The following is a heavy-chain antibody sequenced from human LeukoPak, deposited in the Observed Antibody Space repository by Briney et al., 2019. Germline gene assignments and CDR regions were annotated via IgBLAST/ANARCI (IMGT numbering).Heavy chain of an antibody. D-gene: IGHD6-13*01. V-gene: IGHV1-69*02. J-gene: IGHJ4*02. CDR3: AVGGSSWYYFDY. Sequence: ASVKVSCKASGGTFSSYTISWVRQAPGQGLEWMGRIIPILGIANYAQKFQGRVTITADKSTSTAYMELSSLRSEDTAVYYRAVGGSSWYYFDYWGQGTLVTVSS. CDR1: GGTFSSYT. CDR2: IIPILGIA.